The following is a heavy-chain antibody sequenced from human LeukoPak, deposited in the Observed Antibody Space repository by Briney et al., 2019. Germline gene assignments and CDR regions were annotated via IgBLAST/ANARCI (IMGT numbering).Heavy chain of an antibody. CDR1: GFTVSGTH. CDR2: MYTGGTT. CDR3: AKDEATSGGGLAS. V-gene: IGHV3-53*01. J-gene: IGHJ4*02. Sequence: GGSLRLSCAASGFTVSGTHMSWVRQAPGKGLEWVSAMYTGGTTYYADAVKGRFTISRDSSRNNLFLHMSSLRADDTAVYYCAKDEATSGGGLASWGQGTLVTVSS. D-gene: IGHD3-16*01.